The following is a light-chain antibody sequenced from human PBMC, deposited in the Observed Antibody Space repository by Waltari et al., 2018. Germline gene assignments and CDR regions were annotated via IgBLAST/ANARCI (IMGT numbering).Light chain of an antibody. Sequence: EIVLTQSPGILSLSPGERATLSCRASQTVSSEYLAWYQQKPGLAPRLVIYDSSSRATGIPDRFSGSGSVTDFTLTISRLEPEDFAVYYCQHYGTPPFTFGPGTRVEI. CDR2: DSS. V-gene: IGKV3-20*01. CDR1: QTVSSEY. CDR3: QHYGTPPFT. J-gene: IGKJ3*01.